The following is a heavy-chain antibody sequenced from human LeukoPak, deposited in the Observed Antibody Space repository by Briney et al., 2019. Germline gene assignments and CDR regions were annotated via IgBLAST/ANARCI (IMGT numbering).Heavy chain of an antibody. D-gene: IGHD2-21*02. CDR2: IYYTGST. J-gene: IGHJ3*02. CDR3: ARWRYCGGDCYRSAFDI. CDR1: GGSISSYY. Sequence: PSETLSLTCTVSGGSISSYYWSWIRQPPGKGLEWIGYIYYTGSTNYNPSLKSRFTISVDTSKNQFSLKLNSVTAADTAVYYCARWRYCGGDCYRSAFDIWGQGTIVTVAS. V-gene: IGHV4-59*01.